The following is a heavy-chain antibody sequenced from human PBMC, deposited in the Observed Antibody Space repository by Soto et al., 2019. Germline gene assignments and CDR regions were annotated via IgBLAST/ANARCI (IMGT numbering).Heavy chain of an antibody. J-gene: IGHJ5*02. CDR1: GGSVSSGSYY. CDR2: FSYSGST. V-gene: IGHV4-61*01. CDR3: ARGREGDCSSTSCSNWFDP. Sequence: QVQLQESGPGLVKPSETLSLTCTVYGGSVSSGSYYWSWIRQPPGKGLEWIGYFSYSGSTNYNPSHKSRVTISVDTSKNQFSLKLSSVTAADTAGYYCARGREGDCSSTSCSNWFDPWGQGTLVTVSS. D-gene: IGHD2-2*01.